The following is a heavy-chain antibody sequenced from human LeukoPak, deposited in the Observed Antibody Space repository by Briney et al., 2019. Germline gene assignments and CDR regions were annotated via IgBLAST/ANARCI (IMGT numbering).Heavy chain of an antibody. J-gene: IGHJ4*02. D-gene: IGHD2-21*01. CDR2: ISNSSSSI. Sequence: GGSLRLSCAASGLTFSDYNMNWVRQAPGKGLEWVSSISNSSSSIYYADSVKGRFTISSDNAKNSLYLQMNSLRAEDTAMYYCARDFAVMAYWGQGTLVTVSS. CDR1: GLTFSDYN. V-gene: IGHV3-21*03. CDR3: ARDFAVMAY.